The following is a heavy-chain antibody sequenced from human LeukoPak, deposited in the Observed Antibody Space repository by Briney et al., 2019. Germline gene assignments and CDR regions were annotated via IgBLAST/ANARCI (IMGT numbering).Heavy chain of an antibody. D-gene: IGHD3-10*02. CDR3: AELGITMIGGV. V-gene: IGHV3-23*01. J-gene: IGHJ6*04. CDR1: GFTFSSYA. Sequence: GGSLRLSCAASGFTFSSYAMSWVRQAPGKGLEWVSDINGSGGSTYYADSVKGRFTISRDNSKNTLYLQMNGLRAEDTAVYYCAELGITMIGGVWGKGTTVTISS. CDR2: INGSGGST.